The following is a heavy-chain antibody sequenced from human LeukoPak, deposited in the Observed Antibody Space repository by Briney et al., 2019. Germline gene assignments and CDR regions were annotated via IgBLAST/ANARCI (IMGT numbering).Heavy chain of an antibody. V-gene: IGHV4-4*07. J-gene: IGHJ6*03. Sequence: SETLSLTCTVSGGSISSYYWSWIRQPAGKGLEWIGRIYTSGSTNYNPSLKSRVTMSVDTSKNQFSLKLSSMTAADTAVYYCARTTEAHSWRTRYYDYYMDVWGKGTTVTVSS. CDR1: GGSISSYY. CDR2: IYTSGST. CDR3: ARTTEAHSWRTRYYDYYMDV. D-gene: IGHD6-13*01.